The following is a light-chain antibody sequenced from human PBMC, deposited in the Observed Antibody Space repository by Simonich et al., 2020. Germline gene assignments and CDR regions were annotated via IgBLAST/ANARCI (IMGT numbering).Light chain of an antibody. CDR2: EVN. J-gene: IGLJ3*02. CDR1: SGSIARNY. V-gene: IGLV6-57*03. Sequence: NFMLTQPHSVSESPGKTVTISCTRSSGSIARNYVQWYQQRPVSAPTTVIYEVNQRPSGVPDRFSGSIDSSSNSASLTISGLRTEDEADYYCQSYDSSSWVFGGGTKLTVL. CDR3: QSYDSSSWV.